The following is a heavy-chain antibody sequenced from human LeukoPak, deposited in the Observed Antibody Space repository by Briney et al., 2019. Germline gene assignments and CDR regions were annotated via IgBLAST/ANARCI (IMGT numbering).Heavy chain of an antibody. CDR2: MRSDGSTK. CDR1: GFSFSSYG. V-gene: IGHV3-30*02. Sequence: GGSLRLSCAASGFSFSSYGMHWVRQAPGKGLEWVAYMRSDGSTKYYADFVKGRFTISRDNSKKTLYLQMNSLRPEDTAVYYCAKGYDSSGYYLDYWGQGTLVTVSP. CDR3: AKGYDSSGYYLDY. J-gene: IGHJ4*02. D-gene: IGHD3-22*01.